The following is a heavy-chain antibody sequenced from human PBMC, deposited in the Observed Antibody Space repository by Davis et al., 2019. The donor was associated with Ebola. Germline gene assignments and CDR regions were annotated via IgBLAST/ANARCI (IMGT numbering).Heavy chain of an antibody. Sequence: SATLSLPCTLSGGSLSSYSLGWVRPPPGKGLEWVWDIYYHGSTNYNPSLKSRVTISVDTSKNQFSLKLSSVTAADTAVYYCARHQTYYYDSSGYFLDYWGQGTLVTVSS. D-gene: IGHD3-22*01. J-gene: IGHJ4*02. CDR2: IYYHGST. V-gene: IGHV4-59*08. CDR1: GGSLSSYS. CDR3: ARHQTYYYDSSGYFLDY.